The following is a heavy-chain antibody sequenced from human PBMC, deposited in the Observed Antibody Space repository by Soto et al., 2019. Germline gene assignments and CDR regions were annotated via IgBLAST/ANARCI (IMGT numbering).Heavy chain of an antibody. Sequence: GGSLRLSCAASGFTFSSYAMSWVRQAPGKGLEWVSAISGSGGSTYYADSVKGRFTISRDNSKNTLYLQMSSLRAEVTAVYYCAKDGGYCSGGSCSKSNSYYYYYGMDVWGQGTTVTVSS. CDR3: AKDGGYCSGGSCSKSNSYYYYYGMDV. J-gene: IGHJ6*02. V-gene: IGHV3-23*01. CDR2: ISGSGGST. CDR1: GFTFSSYA. D-gene: IGHD2-15*01.